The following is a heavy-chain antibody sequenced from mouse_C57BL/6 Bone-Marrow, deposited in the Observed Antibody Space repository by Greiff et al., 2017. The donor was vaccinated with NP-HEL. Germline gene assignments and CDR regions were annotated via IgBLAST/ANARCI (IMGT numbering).Heavy chain of an antibody. CDR2: IYPGNSDT. Sequence: VQLQQSGTVLARPGASVKMSCKTSGYTFTSYWMHWVKQRPGQGLEWIGAIYPGNSDTSYNQKFKGQATLTAVTSASTAYMELSSLTTDDSAANHCTLYDGSSWGQGTTLTVSS. CDR3: TLYDGSS. V-gene: IGHV1-5*01. J-gene: IGHJ2*01. CDR1: GYTFTSYW. D-gene: IGHD2-12*01.